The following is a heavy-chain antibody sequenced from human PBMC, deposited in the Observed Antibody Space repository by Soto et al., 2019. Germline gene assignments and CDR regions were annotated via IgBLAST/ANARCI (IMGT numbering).Heavy chain of an antibody. CDR1: GGTFSSYA. J-gene: IGHJ4*02. CDR3: AKWSSSWNAFDS. CDR2: IIPIFGTA. V-gene: IGHV1-69*13. Sequence: SVKVSCKASGGTFSSYAISWVRQAPGQGLEWMGGIIPIFGTANYAQKFQGRVTITADESTSTAYMELSSLRSEDTAMYFCAKWSSSWNAFDSWGQGTLVTVSS. D-gene: IGHD6-13*01.